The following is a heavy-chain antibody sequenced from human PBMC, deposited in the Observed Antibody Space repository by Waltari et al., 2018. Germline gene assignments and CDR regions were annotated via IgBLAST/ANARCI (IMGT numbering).Heavy chain of an antibody. V-gene: IGHV1-69*18. J-gene: IGHJ5*02. D-gene: IGHD6-13*01. Sequence: QVQLVQSGPEVKKPGSSVKVSCKASGGSFSTYAISWVRQDPGQGLEWMGRSIPSFPTTNAEQTLPDRLTITADESTSTVYMELNSLRSEDTAVYYCARALTSSTWYPHGSWGQGTLVIVSS. CDR1: GGSFSTYA. CDR2: SIPSFPTT. CDR3: ARALTSSTWYPHGS.